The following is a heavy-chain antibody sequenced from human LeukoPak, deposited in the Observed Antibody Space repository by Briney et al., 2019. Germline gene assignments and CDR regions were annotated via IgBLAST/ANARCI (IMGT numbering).Heavy chain of an antibody. CDR3: ARELYSGSLQTFFDY. CDR2: IKQDGSEK. CDR1: GFTFSSYW. Sequence: GGSLRLSCAASGFTFSSYWMSWVRQAPGKGLEWVANIKQDGSEKYYVDSVKGRFTISRDNAKNSLYLQMNSLRAEDTAVYYCARELYSGSLQTFFDYWGQGTLVTVSS. V-gene: IGHV3-7*01. D-gene: IGHD1-26*01. J-gene: IGHJ4*02.